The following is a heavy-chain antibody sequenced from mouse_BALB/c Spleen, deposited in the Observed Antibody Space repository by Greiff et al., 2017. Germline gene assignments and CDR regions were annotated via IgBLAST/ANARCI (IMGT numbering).Heavy chain of an antibody. J-gene: IGHJ3*01. CDR2: ISNGGGST. D-gene: IGHD2-1*01. CDR1: GFTFSSYT. V-gene: IGHV5-12-2*01. CDR3: TRSYGNYEEAWFAY. Sequence: EVKLVESGGGLVQPGGSLKLSCAASGFTFSSYTMSWVRQTPEQGLEWVAYISNGGGSTYYPDTVKGRFTLSRDNATNTLYLQMSSLTSEDTAMYYCTRSYGNYEEAWFAYGGQGTLVTVSA.